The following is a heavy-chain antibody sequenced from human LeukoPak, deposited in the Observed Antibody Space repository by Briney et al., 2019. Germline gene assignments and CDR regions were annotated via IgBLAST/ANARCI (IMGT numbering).Heavy chain of an antibody. D-gene: IGHD3-9*01. CDR1: GFTFSSYG. J-gene: IGHJ4*02. V-gene: IGHV3-30*18. CDR3: AKAKLRYFDWCDY. Sequence: GGSLRLSCAASGFTFSSYGMHWVRQAPGKGLEWVAVISYDGSNKYYADSVKGRFTISRDNSKNTLYLQMNSLRAEDTAVYYCAKAKLRYFDWCDYWGQGTLVTVSS. CDR2: ISYDGSNK.